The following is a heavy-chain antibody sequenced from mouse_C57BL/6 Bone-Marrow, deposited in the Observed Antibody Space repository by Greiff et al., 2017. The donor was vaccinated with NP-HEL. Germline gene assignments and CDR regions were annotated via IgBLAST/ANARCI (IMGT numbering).Heavy chain of an antibody. V-gene: IGHV3-1*01. Sequence: EVQLQESGPGMVKPSQSLSLTCTVTGYSITSGYDWHWIRHFPGNKLEWMGYISYSGSTNYNPSLKSRISITHDTSKNHFFLKLNSVTTEDTASYYCARDYGGYFDYWGQGTTLTVSS. J-gene: IGHJ2*01. CDR3: ARDYGGYFDY. CDR1: GYSITSGYD. CDR2: ISYSGST. D-gene: IGHD1-1*01.